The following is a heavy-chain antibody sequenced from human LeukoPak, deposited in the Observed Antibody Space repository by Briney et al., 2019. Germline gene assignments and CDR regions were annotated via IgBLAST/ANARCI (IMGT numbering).Heavy chain of an antibody. Sequence: PGGSLRLSCAASGFTFSSYSMNWVRQAPGKGLEWVSSISSSSSYIYYADSVKGRFTISRDNAKNSLYLQMNSLRAEDTAVYYCAKDRHAPGRYCSSAICFPFDIWGQGTLVTVSS. J-gene: IGHJ5*02. D-gene: IGHD2-2*01. CDR1: GFTFSSYS. CDR3: AKDRHAPGRYCSSAICFPFDI. V-gene: IGHV3-21*04. CDR2: ISSSSSYI.